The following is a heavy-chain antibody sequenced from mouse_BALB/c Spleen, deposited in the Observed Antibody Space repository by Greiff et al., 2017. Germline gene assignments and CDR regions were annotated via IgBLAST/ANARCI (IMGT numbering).Heavy chain of an antibody. J-gene: IGHJ3*01. CDR1: GFTFSSFG. D-gene: IGHD2-4*01. Sequence: EVKLVESGGGLVQPGGSRKISCAASGFTFSSFGMHWVRQAPEKGLEWVAYISSGSSTIYYADTVKGRFTISRDNPKNTLFLQMTSLRSEDTAMYYCARPRYDYDGAWFAYWGQGTLVTVSA. CDR2: ISSGSSTI. V-gene: IGHV5-17*02. CDR3: ARPRYDYDGAWFAY.